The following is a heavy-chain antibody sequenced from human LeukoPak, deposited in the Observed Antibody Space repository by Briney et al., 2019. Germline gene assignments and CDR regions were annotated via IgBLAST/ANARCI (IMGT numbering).Heavy chain of an antibody. CDR3: AIREPIGY. Sequence: SGGSLRLSCAASGFTFSSYAMHWVRQAPGKGLEWVAVISYDGSNKYYADSVKGRFTISRDSSKNTLYLQMNNLRVEDTAVYYCAIREPIGYWGQGTLVTVSS. J-gene: IGHJ4*02. D-gene: IGHD1-14*01. CDR2: ISYDGSNK. V-gene: IGHV3-30*14. CDR1: GFTFSSYA.